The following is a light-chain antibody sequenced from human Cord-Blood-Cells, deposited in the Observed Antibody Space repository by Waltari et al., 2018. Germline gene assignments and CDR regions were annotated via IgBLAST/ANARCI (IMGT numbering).Light chain of an antibody. CDR2: EGS. J-gene: IGLJ2*01. V-gene: IGLV2-23*01. CDR3: CSYAGSSTYVV. Sequence: QSALTQPASVSGSPGQSITISCTGTSSDVGSYNLVSWYQQHPGKAPKLMIYEGSKRPSGVSNRFSGCKSGNTASLTISGLQAEDEADYYCCSYAGSSTYVVVGGGTKLTVL. CDR1: SSDVGSYNL.